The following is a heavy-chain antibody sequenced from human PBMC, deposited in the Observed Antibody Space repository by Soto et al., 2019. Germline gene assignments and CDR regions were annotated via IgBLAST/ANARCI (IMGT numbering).Heavy chain of an antibody. Sequence: ASVKVSCKASGYTFTSYYMHWVRQAPGQGLEWMGIINPSGGSTSYAQKFQGRVTMTRDTSPSTVYMELSSLRSEDPAVYYCARDPPNSPSPYDSSGYYFDYWGQGTLVTVSS. J-gene: IGHJ4*02. CDR1: GYTFTSYY. D-gene: IGHD3-22*01. CDR3: ARDPPNSPSPYDSSGYYFDY. V-gene: IGHV1-46*01. CDR2: INPSGGST.